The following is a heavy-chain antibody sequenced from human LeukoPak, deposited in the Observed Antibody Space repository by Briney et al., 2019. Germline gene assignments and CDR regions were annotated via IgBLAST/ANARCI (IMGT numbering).Heavy chain of an antibody. CDR3: ARVRYGELDV. V-gene: IGHV3-23*01. D-gene: IGHD4-17*01. J-gene: IGHJ6*02. Sequence: GGSLRLYCAASGFTFSSYAMSWVRQAPGKGLEWVSSMSGSGGSTYYADSVKGRFTISRDDSKDTLYLQMNSLRAEDTDVYYCARVRYGELDVWGQGTTVTVSS. CDR2: MSGSGGST. CDR1: GFTFSSYA.